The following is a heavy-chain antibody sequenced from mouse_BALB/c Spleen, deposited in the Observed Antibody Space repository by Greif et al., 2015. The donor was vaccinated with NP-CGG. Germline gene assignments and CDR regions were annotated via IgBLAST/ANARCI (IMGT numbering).Heavy chain of an antibody. Sequence: EVMLVESGGGLLQPGGSLKLSCAASGFTFSSYGMSWVRQTPDKRLELVATINSNGGSTYYPDSVKGRFTISRDNAKNTLYLQMSSLKSEDTAMYYCARGDDGYSWFAYWGRGTLSLSLQ. CDR2: INSNGGST. CDR3: ARGDDGYSWFAY. D-gene: IGHD2-3*01. CDR1: GFTFSSYG. J-gene: IGHJ3*01. V-gene: IGHV5-6-3*01.